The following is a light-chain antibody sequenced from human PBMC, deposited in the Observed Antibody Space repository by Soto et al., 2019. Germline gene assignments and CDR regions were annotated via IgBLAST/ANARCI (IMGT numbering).Light chain of an antibody. V-gene: IGKV1-5*01. J-gene: IGKJ4*01. CDR3: QQYTTYTT. CDR1: QSISSW. Sequence: DIQMTQSPSTLSASVGDRVTITCRASQSISSWLAWYQQKPGKAPKPLIYDASTLESGVPSRFSGTGYGTEFTLTVNSLQPDDVATYYCQQYTTYTTFGGGTKVEI. CDR2: DAS.